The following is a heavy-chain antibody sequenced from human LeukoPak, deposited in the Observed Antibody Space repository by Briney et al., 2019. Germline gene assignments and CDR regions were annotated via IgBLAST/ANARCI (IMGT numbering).Heavy chain of an antibody. CDR3: VRELGLRGNRGNDAFDI. CDR1: DYSITSGYY. J-gene: IGHJ3*02. V-gene: IGHV4-38-2*02. D-gene: IGHD1/OR15-1a*01. CDR2: IYYGDTT. Sequence: SETLSLTCAVSDYSITSGYYWGGVRQPPGKGLDWIGMIYYGDTTHYNPSLKSRVPISVETSKNQFSLSLSSVTAAETAVYYCVRELGLRGNRGNDAFDIWGQGTMVTVSS.